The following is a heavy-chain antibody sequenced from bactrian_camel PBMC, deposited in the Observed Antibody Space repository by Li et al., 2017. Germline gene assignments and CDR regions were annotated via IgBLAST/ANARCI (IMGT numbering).Heavy chain of an antibody. J-gene: IGHJ4*01. D-gene: IGHD1*01. CDR2: INSGGGST. V-gene: IGHV3S40*01. Sequence: VQLVESGGVLVQPGGSLRLSCAASGFTASEYDMTWVRQAPGKGLEWVSGINSGGGSTYYADSVKGRFTISRDKTKNTLYLQLNSLTTEDTAMYYCTKHPSHVFYRDAYSRQLGQGTQVTVS. CDR1: GFTASEYD.